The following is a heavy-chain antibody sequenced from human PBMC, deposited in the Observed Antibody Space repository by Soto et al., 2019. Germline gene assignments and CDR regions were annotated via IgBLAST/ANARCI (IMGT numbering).Heavy chain of an antibody. CDR3: AKAAQPTHTYNWFDP. Sequence: PXVSLRLSCAACGFSFSSYAMSWVGKAPGKGLEWVSAISGSGGSTYYADSVKGRFTISRDNSKNTLYLQMNSLRAEDTAVYYCAKAAQPTHTYNWFDPCGQRTLVAVSS. D-gene: IGHD6-13*01. V-gene: IGHV3-23*01. CDR1: GFSFSSYA. CDR2: ISGSGGST. J-gene: IGHJ5*02.